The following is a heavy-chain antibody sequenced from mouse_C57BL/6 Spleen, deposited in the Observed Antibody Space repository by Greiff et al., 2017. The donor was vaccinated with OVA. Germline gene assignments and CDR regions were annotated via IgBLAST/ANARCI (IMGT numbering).Heavy chain of an antibody. D-gene: IGHD2-1*01. CDR1: GFNIKDDY. J-gene: IGHJ2*01. CDR3: TPYGNYFDY. CDR2: IDPENGDT. V-gene: IGHV14-4*01. Sequence: EVQLQESGAELVRPGASVKLSCTASGFNIKDDYMHWVKQRPEQGLEWIGWIDPENGDTEYALKFQGKATITADTSSNTAYLQLSSLTSEDTAVYYCTPYGNYFDYWGQGTTLTVSS.